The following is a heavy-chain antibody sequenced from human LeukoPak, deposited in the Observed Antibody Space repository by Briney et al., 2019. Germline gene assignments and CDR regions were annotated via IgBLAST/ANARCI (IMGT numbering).Heavy chain of an antibody. CDR1: GGSISRGTYY. D-gene: IGHD2-2*01. CDR3: ARDLSVTKDYYYYYYMDV. J-gene: IGHJ6*03. Sequence: SQTLSLTCTVSGGSISRGTYYWSWIRQPAGKGLEWIGRIYTSGGTNYNPSLKSRVTMSVDTSKNQFSLKLSSVTAADTAVYYCARDLSVTKDYYYYYYMDVWGKGTTVTISS. CDR2: IYTSGGT. V-gene: IGHV4-61*02.